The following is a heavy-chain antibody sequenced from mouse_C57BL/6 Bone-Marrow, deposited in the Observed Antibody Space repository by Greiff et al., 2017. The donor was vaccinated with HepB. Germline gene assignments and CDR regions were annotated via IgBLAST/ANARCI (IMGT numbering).Heavy chain of an antibody. D-gene: IGHD1-1*01. Sequence: EVKLVESGGDLVKPGGSLKLSCAASGFTFSSYGMSWVRQTPDKRLEWVATISSGGSYTYYPDSGKGRFTISRDNAKNTLYLQMSSLKSEDTAMYYCARQYYYGSRRDWYFDVWGTGTTVTVSS. V-gene: IGHV5-6*01. CDR3: ARQYYYGSRRDWYFDV. J-gene: IGHJ1*03. CDR1: GFTFSSYG. CDR2: ISSGGSYT.